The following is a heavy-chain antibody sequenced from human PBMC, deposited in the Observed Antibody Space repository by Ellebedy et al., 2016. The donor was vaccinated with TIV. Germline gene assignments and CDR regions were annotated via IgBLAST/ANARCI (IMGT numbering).Heavy chain of an antibody. CDR2: INHSGST. D-gene: IGHD6-13*01. J-gene: IGHJ4*02. Sequence: MPSETLSLTCDVYGGSFSGYYWSWIRQPPGKGLEWIGEINHSGSTNYSPSLKSRVTISVDTSKNQFSLKLSSVTAADTAVYYCARSHSSSWYSKVYFDYWGQGTLVTVSS. CDR1: GGSFSGYY. V-gene: IGHV4-34*01. CDR3: ARSHSSSWYSKVYFDY.